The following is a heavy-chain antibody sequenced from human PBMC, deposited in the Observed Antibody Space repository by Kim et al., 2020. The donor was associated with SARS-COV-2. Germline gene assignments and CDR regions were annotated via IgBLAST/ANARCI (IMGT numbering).Heavy chain of an antibody. V-gene: IGHV3-43*01. D-gene: IGHD6-19*01. CDR1: GFTFDDYT. J-gene: IGHJ6*02. CDR2: ISWDGGST. CDR3: AKDTGAIGSGLLRIAAGMDV. Sequence: GGSLRLSCAASGFTFDDYTMHWVRQAPGKGLEWVSLISWDGGSTYYADSVKGRFTISRDNSKNSLYLQMNSLRTEDTALYYCAKDTGAIGSGLLRIAAGMDVWGQGTTVTVSS.